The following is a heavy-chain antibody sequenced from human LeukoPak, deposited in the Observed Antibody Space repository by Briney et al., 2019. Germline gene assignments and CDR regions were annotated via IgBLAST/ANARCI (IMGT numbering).Heavy chain of an antibody. D-gene: IGHD5-18*01. J-gene: IGHJ4*02. Sequence: GGSLRLSCAASGFTFTSYGMSWVRQAPGKGLEWVSSVSGTGGTTYYADSVKGRFTISRDNSQNTLFLQMNSLRAEDTALYYCAKNSGYSYGRNDYWGQGTLVTVSS. V-gene: IGHV3-23*01. CDR1: GFTFTSYG. CDR2: VSGTGGTT. CDR3: AKNSGYSYGRNDY.